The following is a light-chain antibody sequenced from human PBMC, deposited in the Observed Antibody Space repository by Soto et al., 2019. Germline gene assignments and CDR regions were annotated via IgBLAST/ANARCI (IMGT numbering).Light chain of an antibody. V-gene: IGKV3-20*01. Sequence: EIVLTQSPGILSLSPGERATLSCRASQSVSNDFLAWYQQKPGKAPRLLIYGASTRATDVPDRFGGSGSGADFTLSISRLEPEDFAVYYCQQYGSSPPRTFGQGTKVDIK. CDR3: QQYGSSPPRT. CDR2: GAS. CDR1: QSVSNDF. J-gene: IGKJ1*01.